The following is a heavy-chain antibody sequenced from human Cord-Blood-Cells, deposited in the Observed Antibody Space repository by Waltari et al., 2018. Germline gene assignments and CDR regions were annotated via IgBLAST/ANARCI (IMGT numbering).Heavy chain of an antibody. CDR2: INPNSGGT. Sequence: QVQLVQSGAEVKKPGASVKVSCKASGYTFTGYYVHWVRQAPGQGLAWMGWINPNSGGTNYAQKFQGRVTMTRDTSISTAYMELSRLRSDDTAVYYCARDQRITMVRGVIRVVAEYFQHWGQGTLVTVSS. D-gene: IGHD3-10*01. CDR1: GYTFTGYY. V-gene: IGHV1-2*02. CDR3: ARDQRITMVRGVIRVVAEYFQH. J-gene: IGHJ1*01.